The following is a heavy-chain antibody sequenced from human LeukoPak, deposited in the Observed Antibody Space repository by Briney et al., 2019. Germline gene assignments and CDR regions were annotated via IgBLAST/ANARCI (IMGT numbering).Heavy chain of an antibody. CDR2: IIPIFGTA. J-gene: IGHJ4*02. CDR3: ARDRGIQLWSETFDY. CDR1: GGTFSSYA. D-gene: IGHD5-18*01. V-gene: IGHV1-69*05. Sequence: SVKVSCKASGGTFSSYAISWVRQAPGQGLEWMGRIIPIFGTANYAQKFQGRDTITTDESTSTAYMELSSLRSEDTAVYYCARDRGIQLWSETFDYWGQGTLVTVSS.